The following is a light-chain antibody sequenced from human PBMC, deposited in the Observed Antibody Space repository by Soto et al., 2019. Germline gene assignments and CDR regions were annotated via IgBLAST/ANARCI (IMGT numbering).Light chain of an antibody. V-gene: IGKV3-11*01. CDR3: QQRSIWPLT. CDR1: QSIRKY. CDR2: DAS. Sequence: EVVLTQSPATLSLSPGERVTLSCRASQSIRKYLAWYQQKPGQAPRLVIYDASNRATGIPARFSGSGSGADCTLTISSLEPEDVAVYFCQQRSIWPLTVGGGTKVEIK. J-gene: IGKJ4*02.